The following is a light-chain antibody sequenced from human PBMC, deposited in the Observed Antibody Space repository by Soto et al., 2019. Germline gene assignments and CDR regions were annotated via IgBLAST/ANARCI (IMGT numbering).Light chain of an antibody. Sequence: QSVLTQPPSVSGAPGQRVTIACTRRSSNIGAGYDVHWYQQLPGTAPKLLIYGNSNRPSWVPDRFSGSKSGTSASLAITGLQAEDEADYYCQSYDSSLSGVVFGGGTNLTVL. CDR2: GNS. CDR3: QSYDSSLSGVV. CDR1: SSNIGAGYD. J-gene: IGLJ2*01. V-gene: IGLV1-40*01.